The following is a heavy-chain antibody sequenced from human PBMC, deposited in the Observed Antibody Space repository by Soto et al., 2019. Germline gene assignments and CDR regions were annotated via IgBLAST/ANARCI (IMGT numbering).Heavy chain of an antibody. CDR2: IIPIFGTA. CDR1: GCTFSSYA. Sequence: SVKVSCKASGCTFSSYAISWVRQAPGQGLEWMGGIIPIFGTANYAQKFQGRVTITADKSTSTAYMELSSLRSEDTAVYYCARSGPPALYSHHATNVWGQGTTVTVSS. V-gene: IGHV1-69*06. J-gene: IGHJ6*02. CDR3: ARSGPPALYSHHATNV. D-gene: IGHD6-25*01.